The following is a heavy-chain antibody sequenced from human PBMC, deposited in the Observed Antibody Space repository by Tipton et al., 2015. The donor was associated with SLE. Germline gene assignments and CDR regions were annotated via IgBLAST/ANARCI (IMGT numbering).Heavy chain of an antibody. V-gene: IGHV4-61*02. J-gene: IGHJ5*02. CDR1: GGSISSGSYY. CDR3: ARGVDGRVGDWFDP. D-gene: IGHD5-12*01. CDR2: IYTSGST. Sequence: TLSLTCTVSGGSISSGSYYWSWIRQPAGKGLEWIGRIYTSGSTNYNPSLKSRVTMSVDTSKNQFSLKLSSVTAADTAVYYCARGVDGRVGDWFDPWGQGTLVTVSS.